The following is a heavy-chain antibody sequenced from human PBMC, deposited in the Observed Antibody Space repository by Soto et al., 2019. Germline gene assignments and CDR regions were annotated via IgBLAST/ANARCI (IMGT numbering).Heavy chain of an antibody. V-gene: IGHV1-18*04. Sequence: QVQLVQSGAEVKKPGASVKVSCKASGYTFTSYGISWVRQAPGQGLEWMGWISAYNGNTNYAQKLQGRVTMTTDTSTSTAYMELRSLRSDDTAVFYCARDLQSAVAGNWFDPWGQGTLVTVSS. D-gene: IGHD6-19*01. CDR1: GYTFTSYG. CDR3: ARDLQSAVAGNWFDP. J-gene: IGHJ5*02. CDR2: ISAYNGNT.